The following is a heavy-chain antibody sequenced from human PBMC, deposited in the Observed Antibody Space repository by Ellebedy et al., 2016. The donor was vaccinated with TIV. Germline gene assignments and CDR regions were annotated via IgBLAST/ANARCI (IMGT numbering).Heavy chain of an antibody. J-gene: IGHJ4*02. CDR2: IYPGDSDT. CDR3: ARRTGVAVGATPFDY. V-gene: IGHV5-51*01. CDR1: GYSFTSYW. Sequence: GESLKISCKGSGYSFTSYWIGWVRQMPGKGLEWMGIIYPGDSDTRYRPSFQGQVTIPADKSIRTAYLPWSSLKASDTAMYYCARRTGVAVGATPFDYWGQGTLVTVSS. D-gene: IGHD1-26*01.